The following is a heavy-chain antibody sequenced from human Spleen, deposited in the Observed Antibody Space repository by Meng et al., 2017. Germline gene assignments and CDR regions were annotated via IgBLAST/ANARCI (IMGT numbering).Heavy chain of an antibody. CDR3: ARWVQGYDSSGYYYDGHPLDV. CDR2: INHSGST. J-gene: IGHJ6*02. CDR1: GGSFSDYY. Sequence: GSLKLSCVVSGGSFSDYYWSWIRQPPGKGLEWIGEINHSGSTNYNPSLESRATISVDTSQNNLSLKLSSVTAADSAVYYCARWVQGYDSSGYYYDGHPLDVWGQGTTVTVSS. D-gene: IGHD3-22*01. V-gene: IGHV4-34*01.